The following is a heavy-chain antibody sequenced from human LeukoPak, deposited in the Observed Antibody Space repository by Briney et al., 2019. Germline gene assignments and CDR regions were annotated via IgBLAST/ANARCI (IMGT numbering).Heavy chain of an antibody. CDR2: IYYSGSN. CDR1: GGSVSSGSYY. Sequence: SETLSLTCTVSGGSVSSGSYYWSWIRQPPGKGLEWIGYIYYSGSNNYNPSLKSRVTISVDTSKNQFSLRLSSVTAADTAVYYCARVGGGPYYDILTGFDYWGQGTLVTVSS. D-gene: IGHD3-9*01. V-gene: IGHV4-61*01. CDR3: ARVGGGPYYDILTGFDY. J-gene: IGHJ4*02.